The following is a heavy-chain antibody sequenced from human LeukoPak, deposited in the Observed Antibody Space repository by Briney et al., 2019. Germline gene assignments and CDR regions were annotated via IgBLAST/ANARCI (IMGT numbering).Heavy chain of an antibody. Sequence: GGSLRLSCAASGFTFSSYAMHWVRQAPGKGLEWVAVISYDGSNKYYADSVKGRFTISRDNSKNTLYLQMNSLRAEDTAVYYCARDESFGSWTNYYYYYYMDVWGEGTTVTVSS. V-gene: IGHV3-30*04. D-gene: IGHD6-13*01. CDR2: ISYDGSNK. CDR1: GFTFSSYA. J-gene: IGHJ6*03. CDR3: ARDESFGSWTNYYYYYYMDV.